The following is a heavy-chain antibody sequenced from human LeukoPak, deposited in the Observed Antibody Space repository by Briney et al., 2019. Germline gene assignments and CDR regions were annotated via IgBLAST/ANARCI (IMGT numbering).Heavy chain of an antibody. CDR2: IYYSGST. D-gene: IGHD3-22*01. Sequence: KASETLSLTCTVSGGSISSSSYYWGRIRQPPGKGLEWIGSIYYSGSTYYNPSLKSRVTISVDTSKNQFSLKLSSVTAADTAVYYCASGYYYDSSGYENILFDYWGQGTLVTVSS. CDR1: GGSISSSSYY. J-gene: IGHJ4*02. V-gene: IGHV4-39*01. CDR3: ASGYYYDSSGYENILFDY.